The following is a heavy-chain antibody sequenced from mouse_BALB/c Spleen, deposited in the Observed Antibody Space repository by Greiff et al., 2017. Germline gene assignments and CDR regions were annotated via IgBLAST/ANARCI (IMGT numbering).Heavy chain of an antibody. CDR1: GFTFSNYW. J-gene: IGHJ3*01. Sequence: EVKLEESGGGLVQPGGSMKLSCVASGFTFSNYWMNWVRQSPEKGLEWVAEIRLKSNNYATHYAESVKGRFTISRDDSKSSVYLQMNNLRAEDTGIYYCTRHYYGFAYWGQGTLVTVSA. D-gene: IGHD1-2*01. CDR2: IRLKSNNYAT. CDR3: TRHYYGFAY. V-gene: IGHV6-6*02.